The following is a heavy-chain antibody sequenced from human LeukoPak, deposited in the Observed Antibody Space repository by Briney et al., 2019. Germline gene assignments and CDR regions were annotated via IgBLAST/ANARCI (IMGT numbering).Heavy chain of an antibody. CDR1: GFSFSTYW. CDR2: IYYTGST. V-gene: IGHV4-59*01. Sequence: GSLRLSCETSGFSFSTYWMSWVRQAPGKGLEWIGYIYYTGSTTYNPSLKSRVTISADTSKNQFSLKLSSVTAADTAVYYCASRKLGNDYWGQGTLVTVSS. CDR3: ASRKLGNDY. J-gene: IGHJ4*02. D-gene: IGHD7-27*01.